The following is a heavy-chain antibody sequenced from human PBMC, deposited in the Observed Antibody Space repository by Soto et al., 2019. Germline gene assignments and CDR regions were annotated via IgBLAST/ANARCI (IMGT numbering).Heavy chain of an antibody. CDR3: ARAGTGHNSGWTSELDY. D-gene: IGHD5-12*01. CDR2: INPSGVKT. CDR1: GYTFSSYY. J-gene: IGHJ4*02. V-gene: IGHV1-46*01. Sequence: QVQLVQSGAELRKPGASVKVSCKASGYTFSSYYVHWVRQAPGQGLEWMGLINPSGVKTTYAQKFQGRVTMTRDTATTTVYMELSGLRSEDTAVYYCARAGTGHNSGWTSELDYWGQGTLVTVSS.